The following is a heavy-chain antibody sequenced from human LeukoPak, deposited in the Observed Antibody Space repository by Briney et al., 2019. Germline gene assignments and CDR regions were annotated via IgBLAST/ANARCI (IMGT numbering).Heavy chain of an antibody. CDR1: GFTFSNYG. CDR2: VIGSGDTT. V-gene: IGHV3-23*01. CDR3: AKHSAGPLYYFDF. J-gene: IGHJ4*02. Sequence: GGSLRLSCAASGFTFSNYGMSWVRQAPGKGLEWLSGVIGSGDTTYYAASVKGRFTISREISKNTLYLQMNSLRGEDTAVYSCAKHSAGPLYYFDFWGQGTLVTVSS. D-gene: IGHD6-13*01.